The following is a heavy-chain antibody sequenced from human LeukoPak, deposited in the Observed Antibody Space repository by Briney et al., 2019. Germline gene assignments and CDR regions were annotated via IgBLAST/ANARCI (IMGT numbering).Heavy chain of an antibody. V-gene: IGHV4-59*08. CDR3: ARAIEVGAMTPFDY. Sequence: SSETLSLTCTVSGGSISSYYWSWIRQPPGKGLEWIGYIYYSGSTNYNPSLKSRVTISVDTSKNQFSLKLTSVTAADTAVYYCARAIEVGAMTPFDYWGQGTLVTVSS. J-gene: IGHJ4*02. CDR2: IYYSGST. CDR1: GGSISSYY. D-gene: IGHD1-26*01.